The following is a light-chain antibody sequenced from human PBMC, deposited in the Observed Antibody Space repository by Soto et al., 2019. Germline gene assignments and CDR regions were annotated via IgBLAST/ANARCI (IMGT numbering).Light chain of an antibody. Sequence: EIVLTQSPGTLSLSPGERATLSCRASQSVSYTYLAWYQQKPGQAPRLLIYSASSRATGIPDRFSGSGSGTDFTLTISRLEPEDFAVYYCQHYGNSVTFGGGTKVEIK. V-gene: IGKV3-20*01. CDR2: SAS. CDR3: QHYGNSVT. CDR1: QSVSYTY. J-gene: IGKJ4*01.